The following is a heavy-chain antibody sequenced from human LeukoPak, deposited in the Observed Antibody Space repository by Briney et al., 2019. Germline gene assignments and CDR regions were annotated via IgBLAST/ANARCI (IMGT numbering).Heavy chain of an antibody. CDR3: VKLTTGATREDY. D-gene: IGHD1-1*01. Sequence: GGSLRLSCAPSGFTFTNYAMSWVRQAPGKGLEWVSAISGSGDSTYYADSVKGRFTISRHNSKNTLYLQMNSLRAEDTAVYYCVKLTTGATREDYWGQGTLVTVSS. J-gene: IGHJ4*02. V-gene: IGHV3-23*01. CDR1: GFTFTNYA. CDR2: ISGSGDST.